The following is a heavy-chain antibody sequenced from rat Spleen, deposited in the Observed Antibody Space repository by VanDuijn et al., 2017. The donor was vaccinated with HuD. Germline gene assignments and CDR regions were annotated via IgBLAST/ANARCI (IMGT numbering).Heavy chain of an antibody. V-gene: IGHV1-43*01. J-gene: IGHJ4*01. D-gene: IGHD1-12*02. CDR2: INTGSGGT. Sequence: QVQLQQSGAELAKPGSSVMISCKASGYTFTSYYISWIKQTTGQGLEYIGYINTGSGGTNYNEKFKGKATLTVDKSSRTAFMQLSSLTPDDSAVYYCARWGMVVMDVWGQGASVTVSS. CDR1: GYTFTSYY. CDR3: ARWGMVVMDV.